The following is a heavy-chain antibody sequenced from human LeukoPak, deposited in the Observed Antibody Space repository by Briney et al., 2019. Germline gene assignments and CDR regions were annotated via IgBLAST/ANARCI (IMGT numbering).Heavy chain of an antibody. CDR1: GGTFSSYA. V-gene: IGHV1-69*06. J-gene: IGHJ5*02. D-gene: IGHD3-22*01. CDR3: ARTRATSSGYPNWFDP. Sequence: ASVKVSCKASGGTFSSYAISWVRQAPGQGLEWMGGIIPIFGTANYAQKFQGRVTITADKSTSTAYMELSSLRSEDTAVYYCARTRATSSGYPNWFDPWGQGTLVTVSS. CDR2: IIPIFGTA.